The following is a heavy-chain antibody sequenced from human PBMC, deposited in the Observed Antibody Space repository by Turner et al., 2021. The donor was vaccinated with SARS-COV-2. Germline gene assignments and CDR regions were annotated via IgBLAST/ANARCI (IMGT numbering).Heavy chain of an antibody. Sequence: EVQLLESGGGLVQPGGSLRLPCAASGFTFSSDAMSWVRQAPGKGREWVSAFSAGGGSTYYADSVKGRFTISRDNSKTTLYLQMNSLRAEDTAVYYCAKVPPSGDYFDYWGQGTLVTVSS. V-gene: IGHV3-23*01. CDR2: FSAGGGST. J-gene: IGHJ4*02. D-gene: IGHD6-25*01. CDR3: AKVPPSGDYFDY. CDR1: GFTFSSDA.